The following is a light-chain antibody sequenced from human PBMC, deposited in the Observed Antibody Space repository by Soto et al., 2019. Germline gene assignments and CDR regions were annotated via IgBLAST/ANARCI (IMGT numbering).Light chain of an antibody. CDR1: SSDVGGYNY. CDR3: STYAGSTVV. J-gene: IGLJ2*01. Sequence: QSVLTQPPSVSGSPGQSVTISCTGTSSDVGGYNYVSWYQQHPGKAPKLMIYDDSKRPAGVPDRFSGSKSGNTPSLTVSGLQAEDEADYYCSTYAGSTVVFGGGTKLTVL. V-gene: IGLV2-8*01. CDR2: DDS.